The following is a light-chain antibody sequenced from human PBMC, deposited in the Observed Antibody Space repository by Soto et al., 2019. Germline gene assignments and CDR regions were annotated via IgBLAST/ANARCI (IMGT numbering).Light chain of an antibody. CDR2: GIS. V-gene: IGKV3-20*01. CDR3: HQYDGSPIT. J-gene: IGKJ5*01. Sequence: EIVLTQSPGTLSLSPGERATLSCRASQSVSSRSLAWYQHKPGQAPRLLISGISRRAPGIPDRFSGDGSGTDFTLTISRLEPEDYAVYYCHQYDGSPITFGQGTRLEIK. CDR1: QSVSSRS.